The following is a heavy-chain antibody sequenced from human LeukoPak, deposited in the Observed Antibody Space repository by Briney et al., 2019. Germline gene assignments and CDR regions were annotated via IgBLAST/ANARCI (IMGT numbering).Heavy chain of an antibody. D-gene: IGHD3-10*01. CDR1: GITLSNYG. Sequence: GGSLRLSCAVSGITLSNYGMSWVRQAPGKGLEWVAGISDSGGSTNYADSVKGRFTISRDNAKNTLYLQMNSLRAEDTAVYFCAKRGVVIRVILVGFHKQAYYFDSWGQGALVAVSS. CDR3: AKRGVVIRVILVGFHKQAYYFDS. CDR2: ISDSGGST. J-gene: IGHJ4*02. V-gene: IGHV3-23*01.